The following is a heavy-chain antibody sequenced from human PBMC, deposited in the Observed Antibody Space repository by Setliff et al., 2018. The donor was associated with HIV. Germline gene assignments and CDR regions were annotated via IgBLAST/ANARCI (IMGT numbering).Heavy chain of an antibody. CDR3: SRQLSNSLEC. CDR2: ISTNNGDT. D-gene: IGHD1-1*01. V-gene: IGHV1-2*02. CDR1: GYTFIDYF. Sequence: ASVKVSCKASGYTFIDYFMHWVRQAPGQGLEWMGWISTNNGDTNIPQRFRGSVTMNRDTSINTAYMELSGLRSDDTAVYYCSRQLSNSLECWGQGTPVTVSS. J-gene: IGHJ4*02.